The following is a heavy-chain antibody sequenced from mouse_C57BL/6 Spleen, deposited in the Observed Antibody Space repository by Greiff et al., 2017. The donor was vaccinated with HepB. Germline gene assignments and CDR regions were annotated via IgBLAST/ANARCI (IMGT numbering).Heavy chain of an antibody. J-gene: IGHJ4*01. D-gene: IGHD2-4*01. CDR3: ARWPLYDYDEGYYAMDY. Sequence: QVQLQQSGAELARPGASVKLSCKASGYTFTSYGISWVKQRTGQGLEWIGEIYPRSGNTYYNEKFKGKATLTADKSSSTAYMELRSLTSEDSAVYFCARWPLYDYDEGYYAMDYWGQGTSVTVSS. V-gene: IGHV1-81*01. CDR2: IYPRSGNT. CDR1: GYTFTSYG.